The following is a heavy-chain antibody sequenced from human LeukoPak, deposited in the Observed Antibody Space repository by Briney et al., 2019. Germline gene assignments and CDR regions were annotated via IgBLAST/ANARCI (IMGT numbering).Heavy chain of an antibody. CDR3: ARGRNSSSWVFDY. J-gene: IGHJ4*02. D-gene: IGHD6-13*01. Sequence: PGGSLRLSCAASGFTFSSYWMSWVRQAPGKGLEWVSSISSSSSYIYYADSVKGRFTISRDNAKNSLYLQMNSLRAEDTAVYYCARGRNSSSWVFDYWGQGTLVTVSS. CDR2: ISSSSSYI. CDR1: GFTFSSYW. V-gene: IGHV3-21*01.